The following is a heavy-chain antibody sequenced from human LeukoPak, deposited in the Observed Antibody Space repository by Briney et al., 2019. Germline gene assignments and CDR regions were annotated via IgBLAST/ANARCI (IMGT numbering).Heavy chain of an antibody. D-gene: IGHD4-17*01. CDR3: ANEIRPNDY. J-gene: IGHJ4*02. V-gene: IGHV3-23*01. CDR2: ISISGSKT. Sequence: GGSLRLSCAASEFDFSSHAMTWVRQAPGKGLEWVSAISISGSKTYYADSVKGRFAISRDNSKNTLYLQMNSLRAEDTAVYYCANEIRPNDYWGQGTQVTVSS. CDR1: EFDFSSHA.